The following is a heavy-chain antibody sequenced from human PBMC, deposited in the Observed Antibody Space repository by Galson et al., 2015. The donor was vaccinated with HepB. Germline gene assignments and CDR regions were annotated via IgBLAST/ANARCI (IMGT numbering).Heavy chain of an antibody. D-gene: IGHD3-3*01. CDR2: IIPIFGTA. J-gene: IGHJ3*02. CDR1: GGTFSSYA. V-gene: IGHV1-69*13. CDR3: ARDIRVAEPGVDAFDI. Sequence: SVKVSCKASGGTFSSYAISWVRQAPGQGLEWMGGIIPIFGTANYAQEFQGRVTITADESTSTAYMELSSLRSEDTAVYYCARDIRVAEPGVDAFDIWGQGTMVTVSS.